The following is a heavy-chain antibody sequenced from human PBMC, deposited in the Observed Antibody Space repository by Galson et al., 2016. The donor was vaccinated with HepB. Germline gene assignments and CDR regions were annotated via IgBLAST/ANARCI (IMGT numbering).Heavy chain of an antibody. D-gene: IGHD3-3*02. CDR3: ARGRSGGISGRLDS. Sequence: SETLSLTCAVSSDSLSTFYWSWIRQSPGKGLEWIGHIYYSGTTAYNPSLKSRVTISVDTSKNQFSLRLSSVTAADTAVYYCARGRSGGISGRLDSWGQGILVTVSS. CDR1: SDSLSTFY. V-gene: IGHV4-59*01. J-gene: IGHJ4*02. CDR2: IYYSGTT.